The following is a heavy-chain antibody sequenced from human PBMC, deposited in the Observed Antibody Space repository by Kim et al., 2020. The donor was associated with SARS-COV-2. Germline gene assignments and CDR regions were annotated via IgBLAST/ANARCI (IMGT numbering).Heavy chain of an antibody. CDR3: TTVFEY. J-gene: IGHJ4*02. V-gene: IGHV3-74*01. Sequence: KNDGTNTNSTESVKGRFTSSRDKSRNTVYLQMNSLGAGDTALYYCTTVFEYWGQGTLVTVSS. CDR2: KNDGTNT.